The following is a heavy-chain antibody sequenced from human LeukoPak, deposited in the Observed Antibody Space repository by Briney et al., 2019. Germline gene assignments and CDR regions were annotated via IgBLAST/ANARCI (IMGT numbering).Heavy chain of an antibody. CDR1: GGSISSHY. CDR2: IYYSGST. CDR3: ARSPEYSSSSDAFDI. J-gene: IGHJ3*02. V-gene: IGHV4-59*11. Sequence: SETLSLTCTVSGGSISSHYWSWIRQPPGKGLEWIGDIYYSGSTNYNPSLKSRVTISVDTSKNQFSLKLSSVTAADTAVYYCARSPEYSSSSDAFDIWGQGTMVTVSS. D-gene: IGHD6-6*01.